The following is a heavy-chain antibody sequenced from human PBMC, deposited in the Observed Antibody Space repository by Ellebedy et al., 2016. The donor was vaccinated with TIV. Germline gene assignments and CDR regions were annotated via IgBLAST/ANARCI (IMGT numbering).Heavy chain of an antibody. V-gene: IGHV4-34*01. Sequence: MPSETLSLTCAVYGGSFSDYYCSWIRQPPGKGRERMGEINRSGSTNYNPSLKSRVTISVDTSKNQFSLNLRSVTAADTAVYYCARGSHYMIEGVITSNAFDIWGNGTMVIGSS. CDR1: GGSFSDYY. D-gene: IGHD3-22*01. J-gene: IGHJ3*02. CDR2: INRSGST. CDR3: ARGSHYMIEGVITSNAFDI.